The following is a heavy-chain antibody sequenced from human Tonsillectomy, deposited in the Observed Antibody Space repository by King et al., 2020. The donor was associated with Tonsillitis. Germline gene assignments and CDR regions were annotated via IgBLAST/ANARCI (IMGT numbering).Heavy chain of an antibody. CDR2: VNHSGST. Sequence: VQLQQWGAGLLKPSETLSLTCAVYGGSFSGYYWSWIRQPPGKGLEWIGEVNHSGSTNYNPSLKSRVTISVDTSKNQFSLKLSSVTAADTAVYYCAEVNRYCSGGSCYIYFDYWGQGTLVTVSS. D-gene: IGHD2-15*01. CDR3: AEVNRYCSGGSCYIYFDY. V-gene: IGHV4-34*01. CDR1: GGSFSGYY. J-gene: IGHJ4*02.